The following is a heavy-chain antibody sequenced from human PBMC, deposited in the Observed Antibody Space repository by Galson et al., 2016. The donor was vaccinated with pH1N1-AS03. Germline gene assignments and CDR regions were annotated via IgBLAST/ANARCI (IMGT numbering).Heavy chain of an antibody. CDR2: IIGSGENT. D-gene: IGHD2-15*01. CDR1: EFSFSRFA. CDR3: SKGSGYGSDATCYRFDR. V-gene: IGHV3-23*01. Sequence: SLRLSCAASEFSFSRFAMAWVRQAPGKGLEWVSSIIGSGENTWYAESAKGRFTISRDNSKNTLYLQLNSLRAEDTALYYCSKGSGYGSDATCYRFDRWGQGTLVTVSS. J-gene: IGHJ4*02.